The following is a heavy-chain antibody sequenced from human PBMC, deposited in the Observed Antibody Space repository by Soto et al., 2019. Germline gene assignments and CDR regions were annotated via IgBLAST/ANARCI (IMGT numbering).Heavy chain of an antibody. D-gene: IGHD3-3*01. V-gene: IGHV4-31*03. J-gene: IGHJ4*02. CDR1: GGSISSGTSY. Sequence: QVQLQESGPGLVKPSQTLSLTCTVSGGSISSGTSYWSWIRQRPGKGLEWIGYIFYSGSFYYTPSLRGRVMILADTSKNQFTLRLRSVTAADTAVYYCARAPETPSILGVALPYFFDYWGQGALVTVSS. CDR2: IFYSGSF. CDR3: ARAPETPSILGVALPYFFDY.